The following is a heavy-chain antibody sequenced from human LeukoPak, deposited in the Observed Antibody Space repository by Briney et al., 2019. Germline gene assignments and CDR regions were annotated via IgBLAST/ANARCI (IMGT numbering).Heavy chain of an antibody. CDR3: ARDRDSSGWFDY. CDR2: IYYSGSA. CDR1: GGSISGFY. J-gene: IGHJ4*02. V-gene: IGHV4-59*01. Sequence: KPSETLSLTWPVSGGSISGFYWGWVRPPPGKGMEWIGFIYYSGSANYNPSLKSRVTMSVDTSKNQFSLKLSSVTAADTAFYYCARDRDSSGWFDYWGQGTLVTVSS. D-gene: IGHD6-19*01.